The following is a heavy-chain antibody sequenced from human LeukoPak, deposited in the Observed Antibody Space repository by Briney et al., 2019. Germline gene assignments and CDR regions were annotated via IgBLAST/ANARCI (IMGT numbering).Heavy chain of an antibody. J-gene: IGHJ5*02. CDR3: ARGARIVLMVYAKNWFDP. V-gene: IGHV4-34*01. D-gene: IGHD2-8*01. CDR2: INHSGST. Sequence: PSETLSLTCAVYGGSFSGYYWSWIRQPPGKGLEWIGEINHSGSTNYNPSLKSRVTISVDTSKNQFSLKPSSVTAADTAVYYCARGARIVLMVYAKNWFDPWGQGTLVTVSS. CDR1: GGSFSGYY.